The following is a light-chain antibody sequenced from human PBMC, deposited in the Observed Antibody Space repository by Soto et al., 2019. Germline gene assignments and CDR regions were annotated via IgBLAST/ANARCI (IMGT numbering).Light chain of an antibody. CDR1: SGHSSYA. CDR2: LNSDGSH. J-gene: IGLJ1*01. CDR3: QTWGTGMGV. V-gene: IGLV4-69*01. Sequence: QLVLTQSPSASASLGASVKLTCTLSSGHSSYAIAWHQQQPEKGPRYLMKLNSDGSHSKGDGIPDRFSGSSSGAERYLTISSLQSEDEADYYWQTWGTGMGVFGTGTKLTVL.